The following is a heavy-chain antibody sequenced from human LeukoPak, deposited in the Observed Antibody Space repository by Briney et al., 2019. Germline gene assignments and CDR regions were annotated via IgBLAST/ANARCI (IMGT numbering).Heavy chain of an antibody. Sequence: SETLSLTCTVSGGSISSYYWSWIRQPPGKGLEWIGYIYYSGSTNYNPSLKSRVTISVDTSKNQFSLKLSSVTAADTAVYYCARHAHDDFPSNWFDPWGQGTLVTVSS. V-gene: IGHV4-59*01. CDR2: IYYSGST. D-gene: IGHD2-21*02. CDR3: ARHAHDDFPSNWFDP. J-gene: IGHJ5*02. CDR1: GGSISSYY.